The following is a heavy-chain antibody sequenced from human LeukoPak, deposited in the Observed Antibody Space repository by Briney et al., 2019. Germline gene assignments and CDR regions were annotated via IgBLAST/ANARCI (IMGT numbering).Heavy chain of an antibody. D-gene: IGHD4-23*01. J-gene: IGHJ3*02. CDR3: ARRDYGGTFAFDI. CDR2: ISAYNGNT. V-gene: IGHV1-18*01. Sequence: ASVKVSCKASGYTFTSYGISWVRQSPGHRLEGLGWISAYNGNTNYAQKLQGRVTMTTDTSTSTAYMELRSLRSDDTAVYYCARRDYGGTFAFDIWGQGTMVTVSS. CDR1: GYTFTSYG.